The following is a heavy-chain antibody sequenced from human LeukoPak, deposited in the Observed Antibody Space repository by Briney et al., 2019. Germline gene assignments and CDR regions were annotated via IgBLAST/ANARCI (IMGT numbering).Heavy chain of an antibody. CDR1: GFTFSSYA. J-gene: IGHJ3*02. V-gene: IGHV3-23*01. CDR3: ARDGYNRAAFDI. D-gene: IGHD5-24*01. Sequence: GGSLRLSCAASGFTFSSYAMSWVRQAPGKGLEWVSGIRGSGGSTYYADSVKGRFTISRDNAKNTLYLQMNSLRAEDTAVYYCARDGYNRAAFDIWGQGTMVTVSS. CDR2: IRGSGGST.